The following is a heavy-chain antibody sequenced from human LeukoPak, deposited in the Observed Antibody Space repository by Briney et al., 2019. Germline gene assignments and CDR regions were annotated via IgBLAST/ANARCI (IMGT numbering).Heavy chain of an antibody. Sequence: ASETLSLTCAVSGGSISSSNWWSWVRQPPGKGLEYIGEIYHSGSTNYNPSLKSRVTISLDKSKNQFSLRLSSVTAADTAVYYCARAVAGRGTYYFDYWGQGILVTVSS. CDR3: ARAVAGRGTYYFDY. V-gene: IGHV4-4*02. CDR1: GGSISSSNW. J-gene: IGHJ4*02. D-gene: IGHD6-19*01. CDR2: IYHSGST.